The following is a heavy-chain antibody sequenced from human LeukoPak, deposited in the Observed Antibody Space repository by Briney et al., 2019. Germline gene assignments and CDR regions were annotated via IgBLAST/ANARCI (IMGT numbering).Heavy chain of an antibody. Sequence: ASVKVSFMASGYTFTDYFRHWVRQAPGQGLEWMGWINPNSGGTIYAQKFQARVTMTTDTSISTAYMELSRLTSDDTAVYYCAKGVSLGGAVAGRFGSWGQGALVTVSS. CDR1: GYTFTDYF. D-gene: IGHD6-19*01. CDR2: INPNSGGT. CDR3: AKGVSLGGAVAGRFGS. J-gene: IGHJ4*02. V-gene: IGHV1-2*02.